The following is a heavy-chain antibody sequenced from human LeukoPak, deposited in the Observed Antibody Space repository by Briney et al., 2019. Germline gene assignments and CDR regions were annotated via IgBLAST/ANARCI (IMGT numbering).Heavy chain of an antibody. V-gene: IGHV3-30*02. CDR1: GFTFSSYG. Sequence: GGSLRLSCAASGFTFSSYGMHWVRQAPGKGLEWVAFIRYDGSNKYYADSVKGRFTISRDNSKNTLYLQMNSLRAEDTAVYYCARKGYYYDSSLDYWGQGTLVTVSS. D-gene: IGHD3-22*01. CDR3: ARKGYYYDSSLDY. J-gene: IGHJ4*02. CDR2: IRYDGSNK.